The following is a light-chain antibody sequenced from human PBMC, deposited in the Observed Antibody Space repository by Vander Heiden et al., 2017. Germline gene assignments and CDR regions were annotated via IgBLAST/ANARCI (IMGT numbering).Light chain of an antibody. CDR1: SPNIGAGYD. CDR2: GNS. V-gene: IGLV1-40*01. Sequence: QSVLTQPPSVSGAPGQRVTISCTGSSPNIGAGYDVHWYQQLPGTAPKLLIYGNSNRPSGVPDRFSGSKSGTSASLAITGRQAEDEADYYCQSYDSSLKVVFGGGTKLTVL. CDR3: QSYDSSLKVV. J-gene: IGLJ2*01.